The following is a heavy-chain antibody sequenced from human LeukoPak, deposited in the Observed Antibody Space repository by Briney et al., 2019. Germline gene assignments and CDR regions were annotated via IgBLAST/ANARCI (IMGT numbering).Heavy chain of an antibody. CDR1: GFTFSSSW. Sequence: GGSLRLSCAASGFTFSSSWMTWVRQAPGKGLEWVANINEDGSEKYYVDSVKGRFTISRDSAKNSLYLQMNSLRAEDTAVYYCARLRGGNYWGQGTLVTVSS. CDR3: ARLRGGNY. D-gene: IGHD3-16*01. CDR2: INEDGSEK. V-gene: IGHV3-7*01. J-gene: IGHJ4*02.